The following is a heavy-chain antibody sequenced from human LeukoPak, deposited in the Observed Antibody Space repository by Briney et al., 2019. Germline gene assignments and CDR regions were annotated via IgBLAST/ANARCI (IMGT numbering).Heavy chain of an antibody. CDR2: ISPSSGDT. J-gene: IGHJ4*02. Sequence: ASVTVSCKASGYTFTGYYMHWVRQAPGQGLEWMGCISPSSGDTKYAQKFQGRVTMTRDASIRTAYMELSGLRSDDTAVYYCARSSVAGTPDYWGQGTLVTVSS. CDR1: GYTFTGYY. V-gene: IGHV1-2*02. CDR3: ARSSVAGTPDY. D-gene: IGHD2-15*01.